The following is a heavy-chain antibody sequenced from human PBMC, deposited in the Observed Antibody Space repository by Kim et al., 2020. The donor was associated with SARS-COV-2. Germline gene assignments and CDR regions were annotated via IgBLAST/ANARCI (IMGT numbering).Heavy chain of an antibody. J-gene: IGHJ4*02. CDR2: INAGNGNT. D-gene: IGHD3-10*01. CDR1: GYTFTSYA. Sequence: ASVKVSCKASGYTFTSYAMHWVRQAPGQRLEWMGWINAGNGNTKYSQKFQGRVTITRDTSANTAYMALSSLSSEDTAVYYCARIMVRGVIIPDYWRQGTL. V-gene: IGHV1-3*01. CDR3: ARIMVRGVIIPDY.